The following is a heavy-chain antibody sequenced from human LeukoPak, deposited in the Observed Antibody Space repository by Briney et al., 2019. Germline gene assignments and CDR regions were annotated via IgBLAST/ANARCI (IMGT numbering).Heavy chain of an antibody. D-gene: IGHD3-10*01. CDR3: ATDGGPFDN. Sequence: PGGSLRLSCAAYGFTFTSYWMSWVRQAPGKGLEWVANIKKDGSEKYYVDSVKGRFTISRDNAKNSLYLQMNSLRAEDTAMYYCATDGGPFDNWGQGTLVTVSS. CDR1: GFTFTSYW. V-gene: IGHV3-7*05. J-gene: IGHJ4*02. CDR2: IKKDGSEK.